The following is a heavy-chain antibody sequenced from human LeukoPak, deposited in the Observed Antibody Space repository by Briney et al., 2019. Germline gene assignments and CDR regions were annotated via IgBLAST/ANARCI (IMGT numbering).Heavy chain of an antibody. V-gene: IGHV3-9*01. CDR3: ARETATPDY. CDR2: ISWNSGSI. Sequence: GRSLRLSCAASGFTFDDYAMHWVRQAPGKGLEWVSGISWNSGSIGYADSVKGRFTISRDNAKNSLYLQMNSLRAEDTTVYYCARETATPDYWGQGTLVTVSS. D-gene: IGHD5-18*01. CDR1: GFTFDDYA. J-gene: IGHJ4*02.